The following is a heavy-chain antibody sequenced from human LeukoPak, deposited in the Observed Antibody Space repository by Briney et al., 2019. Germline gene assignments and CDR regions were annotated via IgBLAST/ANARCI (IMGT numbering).Heavy chain of an antibody. D-gene: IGHD2-2*01. J-gene: IGHJ4*02. V-gene: IGHV3-23*01. CDR3: AKDLTYCSSTSCQGGPDY. CDR2: ISGSGGST. Sequence: GGSLRLSCAASGFTFSSYNMNWVRQAPGKGLEWVSAISGSGGSTYYADSVKGRFTISRDNSKNTLYLQMNSLRAEDTAVYYCAKDLTYCSSTSCQGGPDYWGQGTLVTVSS. CDR1: GFTFSSYN.